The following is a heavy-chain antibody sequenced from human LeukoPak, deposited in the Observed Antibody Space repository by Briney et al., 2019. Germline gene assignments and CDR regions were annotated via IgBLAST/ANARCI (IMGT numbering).Heavy chain of an antibody. Sequence: GGSLRLSCAASGFTFSSYAMSWIRQAPGKGLEWVSGISGSGGSTYYADSVKGRFTISRDNAKNTLYLQMNSLRAEDTAIYYCARVQVLGTYDWFDPWGQGTLVTVSS. J-gene: IGHJ5*02. V-gene: IGHV3-23*01. D-gene: IGHD4/OR15-4a*01. CDR2: ISGSGGST. CDR1: GFTFSSYA. CDR3: ARVQVLGTYDWFDP.